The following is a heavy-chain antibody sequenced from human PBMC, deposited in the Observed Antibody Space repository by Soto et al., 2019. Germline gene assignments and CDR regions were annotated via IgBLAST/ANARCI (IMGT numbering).Heavy chain of an antibody. Sequence: KTSETLSLTCAVYGGSFSGYYWSWIRQPPGKGLEWIGEINHSGSTNYNPSLKSRVTISVDTSKNQFSLKLSSVTAADTAVYYCARGRGEYCSSTSCYTFYYYGMDVWGQGTTVTVSS. J-gene: IGHJ6*02. CDR2: INHSGST. CDR3: ARGRGEYCSSTSCYTFYYYGMDV. D-gene: IGHD2-2*02. CDR1: GGSFSGYY. V-gene: IGHV4-34*01.